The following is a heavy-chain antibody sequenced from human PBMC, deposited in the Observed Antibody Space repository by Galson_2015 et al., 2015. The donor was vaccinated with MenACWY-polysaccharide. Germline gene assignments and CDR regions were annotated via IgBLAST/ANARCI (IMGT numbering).Heavy chain of an antibody. CDR2: IWYDESDE. CDR1: GFTFSSYV. D-gene: IGHD1-1*01. Sequence: SLRLSCAVSGFTFSSYVMRWVRQAPGKGLEWMAVIWYDESDEYYADSVKGRFTISRDNSKNALYLQMNSLRAEDTAVYYCARADRNDGGRALDIWGQGTMVTVSS. CDR3: ARADRNDGGRALDI. J-gene: IGHJ3*02. V-gene: IGHV3-33*01.